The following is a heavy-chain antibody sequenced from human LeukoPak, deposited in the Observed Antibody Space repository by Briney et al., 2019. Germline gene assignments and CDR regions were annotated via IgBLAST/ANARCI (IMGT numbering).Heavy chain of an antibody. Sequence: PSETLSLTCTVSGGSISSSSYFWGWIRQPAGKGLEWIGRIYTSGSTNYNPSLKSRVTMSVDTSKNQFSLKLSSVTAADTAVYYCARGGFGPRRYYYYMDVWGKGTPVTVSS. CDR3: ARGGFGPRRYYYYMDV. V-gene: IGHV4-61*02. CDR1: GGSISSSSYF. J-gene: IGHJ6*03. D-gene: IGHD3-10*01. CDR2: IYTSGST.